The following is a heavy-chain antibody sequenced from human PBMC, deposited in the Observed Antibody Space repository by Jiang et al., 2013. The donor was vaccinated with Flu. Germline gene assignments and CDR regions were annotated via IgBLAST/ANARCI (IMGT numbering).Heavy chain of an antibody. CDR2: INHSGST. D-gene: IGHD1-26*01. J-gene: IGHJ4*02. V-gene: IGHV4-34*01. CDR3: ARGVVGAFDY. Sequence: LLKPSETLSLTCAVYGGSFSGYYWSWIRQPPGKGLEWIGEINHSGSTNYNPSLKSRVTISVDTSKNQFSLKLSSVTAADTAVYYCARGVVGAFDYWGQGTLVTVSS. CDR1: GGSFSGYY.